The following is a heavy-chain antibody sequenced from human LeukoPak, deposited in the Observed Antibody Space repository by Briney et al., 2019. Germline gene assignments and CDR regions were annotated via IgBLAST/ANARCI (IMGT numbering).Heavy chain of an antibody. Sequence: ASVKVSCKASGYTFTSYDINWVRQATGQGLEWMGWMNPNSGNTGYAQKFQGRVTMTRNTPISTAYMELSSLRSEDTAVYYCAKDSSGWYVVWSYFDYWGQGTLVTVSS. D-gene: IGHD6-19*01. CDR3: AKDSSGWYVVWSYFDY. CDR1: GYTFTSYD. J-gene: IGHJ4*02. V-gene: IGHV1-8*01. CDR2: MNPNSGNT.